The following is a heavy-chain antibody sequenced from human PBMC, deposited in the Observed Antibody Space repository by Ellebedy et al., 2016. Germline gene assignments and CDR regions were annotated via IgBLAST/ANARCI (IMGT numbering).Heavy chain of an antibody. CDR1: GFTFSSYG. V-gene: IGHV3-30*03. D-gene: IGHD1-7*01. Sequence: GESLKISXAASGFTFSSYGMHWVRQAPGKGLEWVAVISYDGSNKYYADSVKGRFTISRDNSKNTLYLQMNNLRDEDTAVYYCAGTSNTCCDYWGQGTLVTVSS. J-gene: IGHJ4*02. CDR2: ISYDGSNK. CDR3: AGTSNTCCDY.